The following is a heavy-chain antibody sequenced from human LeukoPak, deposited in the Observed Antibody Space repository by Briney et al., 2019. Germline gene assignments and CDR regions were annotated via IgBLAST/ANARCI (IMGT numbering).Heavy chain of an antibody. D-gene: IGHD3-9*01. Sequence: PGGSLRLSCAASGLTFSSYWMRWVRQAPGKGLVWVSRINSDGSSTSYADSVKGRFTISRDNSKNTLYLQMNSLRAEDTAVYYCAKDRYDIWTGYLPYFDYWGQGTLVSVSS. CDR1: GLTFSSYW. J-gene: IGHJ4*02. CDR2: INSDGSST. V-gene: IGHV3-74*01. CDR3: AKDRYDIWTGYLPYFDY.